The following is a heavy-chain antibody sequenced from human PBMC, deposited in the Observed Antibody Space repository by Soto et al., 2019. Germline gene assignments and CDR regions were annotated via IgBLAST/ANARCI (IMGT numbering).Heavy chain of an antibody. CDR2: MNPGSGDT. J-gene: IGHJ5*02. V-gene: IGHV1-8*01. CDR1: GYIFTNNY. CDR3: ARMASFGSLNWFDP. D-gene: IGHD5-18*01. Sequence: ASVNVSCKSSGYIFTNNYGSWVRQATGQGLECMGWMNPGSGDTGYAQKFQGRVTMTRNISIATAYMELSSLRADDTAIYYCARMASFGSLNWFDPWGQGTLVTVSS.